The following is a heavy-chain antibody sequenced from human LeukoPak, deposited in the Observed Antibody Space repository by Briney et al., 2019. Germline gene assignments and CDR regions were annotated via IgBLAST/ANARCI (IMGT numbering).Heavy chain of an antibody. CDR2: ISYDGSNK. V-gene: IGHV3-30*04. J-gene: IGHJ4*02. D-gene: IGHD6-13*01. Sequence: GGSLRLSCAASGFTFSSYAMHWVRQAPGKGLEWVAVISYDGSNKYYADSVKGRFTISRDNSKNTLYLQMNSLRAEDTAVCYCARDLRGIAEKGGFDYWGQGTLVTVSS. CDR1: GFTFSSYA. CDR3: ARDLRGIAEKGGFDY.